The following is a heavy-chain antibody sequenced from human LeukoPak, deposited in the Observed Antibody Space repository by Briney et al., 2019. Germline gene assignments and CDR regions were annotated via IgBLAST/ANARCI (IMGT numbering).Heavy chain of an antibody. D-gene: IGHD6-19*01. J-gene: IGHJ3*02. CDR2: MNPNSGVT. CDR1: GYIFTDYY. V-gene: IGHV1-2*02. CDR3: TRDLRLAVSGTSGFDI. Sequence: ASVEVSCKASGYIFTDYYMHWVRQAPGQGLEWMGWMNPNSGVTNYAQKFQVRVTTTGDTSISTAYMELSRLRSDDTAVYYCTRDLRLAVSGTSGFDIWGQGTVVTVSS.